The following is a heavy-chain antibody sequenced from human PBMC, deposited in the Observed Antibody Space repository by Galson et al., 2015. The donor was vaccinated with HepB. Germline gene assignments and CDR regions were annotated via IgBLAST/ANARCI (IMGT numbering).Heavy chain of an antibody. CDR2: IYPGDSDT. CDR3: ARLLTVPAANCSSTSCSSAGGAGGDY. V-gene: IGHV5-51*01. D-gene: IGHD2-2*01. CDR1: GYSFTSYW. Sequence: QSGAEVKKPGESLKISCKGSGYSFTSYWIGWVRQMPGKGLEWMGIIYPGDSDTRYSPSFQGQVTISADKSISTAYLQWSSLKASDTAMYYCARLLTVPAANCSSTSCSSAGGAGGDYWGQGTLVTVSS. J-gene: IGHJ4*02.